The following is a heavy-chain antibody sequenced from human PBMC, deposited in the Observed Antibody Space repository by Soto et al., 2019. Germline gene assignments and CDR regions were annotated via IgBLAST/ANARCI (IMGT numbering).Heavy chain of an antibody. CDR3: AKERGYCGGDCYPTFYYYYGMDV. CDR1: GFTFSSYG. J-gene: IGHJ6*02. Sequence: PGGSLRVSCAASGFTFSSYGMHWVRQAPGKGLEWVAVISYDGSNKYYADSVKGRFTISRDNSKNTLYLQMNSLRAEDTAVYYCAKERGYCGGDCYPTFYYYYGMDVWGQGTTVTVSS. CDR2: ISYDGSNK. V-gene: IGHV3-30*18. D-gene: IGHD2-21*02.